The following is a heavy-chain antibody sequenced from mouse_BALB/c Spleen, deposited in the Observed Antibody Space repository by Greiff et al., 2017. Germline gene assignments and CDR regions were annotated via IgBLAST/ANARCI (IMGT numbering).Heavy chain of an antibody. Sequence: VQLKQSGAELVKPGASVKLSCTASGFNIKDTYMHWVKQRPEQGLEWIGRIDPANGNTKYDPKFQGKATITADTSSNTAYLQLSSLTSEDTAVYYCASWDRFDYWGQGTTLTVSS. J-gene: IGHJ2*01. D-gene: IGHD4-1*01. CDR3: ASWDRFDY. V-gene: IGHV14-3*02. CDR1: GFNIKDTY. CDR2: IDPANGNT.